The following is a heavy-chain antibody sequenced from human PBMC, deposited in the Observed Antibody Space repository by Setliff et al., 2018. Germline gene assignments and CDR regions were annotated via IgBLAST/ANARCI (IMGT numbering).Heavy chain of an antibody. V-gene: IGHV4-34*01. J-gene: IGHJ5*02. CDR3: ARGPRFDYESPTYRRRFDP. CDR2: INQSGST. D-gene: IGHD3-22*01. CDR1: GGSFGDYY. Sequence: SETLSLTCDVFGGSFGDYYWSWIRQPPGKGLEWIGEINQSGSTNYNPSLETRVSISVDTSKNQFSLKVRSVTAADTAVYFCARGPRFDYESPTYRRRFDPWGQGTAVTVSS.